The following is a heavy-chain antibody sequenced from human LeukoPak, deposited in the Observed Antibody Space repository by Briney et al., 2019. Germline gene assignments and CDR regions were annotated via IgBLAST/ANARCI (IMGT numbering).Heavy chain of an antibody. V-gene: IGHV3-66*04. CDR1: GFTFSSYA. J-gene: IGHJ4*02. CDR2: IYSGGST. CDR3: ARHPNLGYCSGGSCYTRYDFDY. D-gene: IGHD2-15*01. Sequence: GGSLRLSCAASGFTFSSYAMSWVRQAPGKGLEWVSVIYSGGSTYYADSVKGRFTISRDNSKNTLYLQMNSLRAEDTAVYYCARHPNLGYCSGGSCYTRYDFDYWGQGTLVTVSS.